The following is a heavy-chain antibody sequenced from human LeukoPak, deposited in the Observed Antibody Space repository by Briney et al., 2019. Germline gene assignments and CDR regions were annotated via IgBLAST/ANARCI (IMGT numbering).Heavy chain of an antibody. Sequence: GGSLRLSCAASGFTVSSKYMSWVRQAPGKGLEWVSVIYSGGITYYADSVKGRFTISRDNSKNTLFLQMNSLRAEDTAVYFCAGRPHGDHPFFDYWGQGTLVSVS. CDR2: IYSGGIT. J-gene: IGHJ4*02. D-gene: IGHD4-17*01. CDR3: AGRPHGDHPFFDY. V-gene: IGHV3-53*01. CDR1: GFTVSSKY.